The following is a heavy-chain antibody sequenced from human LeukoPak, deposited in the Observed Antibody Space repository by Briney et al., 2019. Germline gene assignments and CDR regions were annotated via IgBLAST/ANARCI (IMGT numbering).Heavy chain of an antibody. V-gene: IGHV3-33*01. CDR1: GFTFSSYG. D-gene: IGHD3-22*01. CDR3: ARDSDSSGSDY. J-gene: IGHJ4*02. CDR2: IWYDGSNK. Sequence: GGSLRLSCAASGFTFSSYGMHWVRQAPGKGLEWVAVIWYDGSNKYYADSVKGRFTISRDNSKNTLYLQMNSLRAKDTAVYYCARDSDSSGSDYWGQGTLVTVSS.